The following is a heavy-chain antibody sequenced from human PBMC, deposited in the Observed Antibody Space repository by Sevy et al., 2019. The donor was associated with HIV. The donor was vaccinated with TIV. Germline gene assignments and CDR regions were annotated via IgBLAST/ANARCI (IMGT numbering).Heavy chain of an antibody. CDR1: GFTFSSYA. Sequence: GGSLRLSCAASGFTFSSYAMHWVRQAPGKGLEWVAVISYDGSNKYYADSVKGRLTISRDNSKNTLYLQMNSLRAEDTAVYYCARGDIVVVPAAIPTWDYWGQGTLVTVSS. D-gene: IGHD2-2*02. CDR3: ARGDIVVVPAAIPTWDY. J-gene: IGHJ4*02. V-gene: IGHV3-30-3*01. CDR2: ISYDGSNK.